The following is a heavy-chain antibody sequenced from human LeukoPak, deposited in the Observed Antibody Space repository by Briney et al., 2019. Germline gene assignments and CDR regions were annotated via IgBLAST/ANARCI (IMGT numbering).Heavy chain of an antibody. D-gene: IGHD1-26*01. CDR2: IYYSGST. CDR3: ARDTKREAFDI. J-gene: IGHJ3*02. Sequence: SETLSLTCTVSGGSISCGDYYWSWIRQPPGKGLEWIGYIYYSGSTNYNPSLKSRVTISVDTSKNQFSLKLSSVTAADTAVYYCARDTKREAFDIWGQGTMVTVSS. CDR1: GGSISCGDYY. V-gene: IGHV4-61*08.